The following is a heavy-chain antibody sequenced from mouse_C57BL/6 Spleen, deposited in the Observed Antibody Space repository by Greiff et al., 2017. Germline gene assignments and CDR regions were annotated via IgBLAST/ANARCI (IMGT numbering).Heavy chain of an antibody. V-gene: IGHV5-6*01. J-gene: IGHJ4*01. Sequence: EVMLVESGGDLVKPGGSLKLSCAASGFTFSSYGMSWVRQTPDKRLEWVATISSGGSYTYYPDSVKGRFTISRDNAKNTLYLQMSSLKSEDTAMYYCARGDGPRDYWGQGTSVTVSS. CDR2: ISSGGSYT. CDR3: ARGDGPRDY. D-gene: IGHD2-3*01. CDR1: GFTFSSYG.